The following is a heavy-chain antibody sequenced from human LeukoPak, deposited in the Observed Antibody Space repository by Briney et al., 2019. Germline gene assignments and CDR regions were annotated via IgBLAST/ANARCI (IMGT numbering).Heavy chain of an antibody. CDR2: IKWNGGST. V-gene: IGHV3-20*04. CDR1: GFTFDDHG. Sequence: GGSLRLSCAASGFTFDDHGMSWVRQAPGKGLEWVSGIKWNGGSTGYEDTVKGRFTISRDNAKNSLYLQMNSLRAEDTALYYCARGGVTIFGVVTTPDYWGQGTLVTVSS. J-gene: IGHJ4*02. CDR3: ARGGVTIFGVVTTPDY. D-gene: IGHD3-3*01.